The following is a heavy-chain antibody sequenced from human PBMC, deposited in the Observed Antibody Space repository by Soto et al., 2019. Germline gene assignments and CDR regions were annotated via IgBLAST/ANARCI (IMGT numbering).Heavy chain of an antibody. V-gene: IGHV3-48*02. CDR3: ARGRYYDILTGYERNNWFDP. Sequence: LRLYCAAPGCTFTGYSMNWVRQAPGKGLAWVSYMRGSSSTLYYADSVNGRFTISRDNAKNSLYLQMNSLRDEDTAVYYCARGRYYDILTGYERNNWFDPWGQGTLVTVSS. J-gene: IGHJ5*02. CDR1: GCTFTGYS. D-gene: IGHD3-9*01. CDR2: MRGSSSTL.